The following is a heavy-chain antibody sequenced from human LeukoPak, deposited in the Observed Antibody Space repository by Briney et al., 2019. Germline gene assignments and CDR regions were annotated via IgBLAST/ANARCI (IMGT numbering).Heavy chain of an antibody. CDR2: TSSSDAGT. J-gene: IGHJ4*02. D-gene: IGHD3-9*01. Sequence: GGSLRLSCAASGFTLSTYAMSWVRQTPGKGLEWAAATSSSDAGTYHADSVRGRVTISSDNSKNTLYLQMKSLRAERAGVYFCSKAPVTFCMVAYCYAFDSWGRRTLLTVSS. CDR1: GFTLSTYA. CDR3: SKAPVTFCMVAYCYAFDS. V-gene: IGHV3-23*01.